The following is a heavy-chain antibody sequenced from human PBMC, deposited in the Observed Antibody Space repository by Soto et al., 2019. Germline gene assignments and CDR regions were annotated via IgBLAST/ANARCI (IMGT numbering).Heavy chain of an antibody. D-gene: IGHD1-26*01. V-gene: IGHV3-33*01. CDR3: ARESGSYHLDY. CDR1: GFTFSSYG. Sequence: QVQLVESGGGVVQPGRSLRLSCAASGFTFSSYGMHWVRQAPGKGLEWVAVIWFDGSNDYYADSVKGRITISRDNSKNTLYLQMNSLRAEDTAVYYCARESGSYHLDYWGQGTLVTVSS. CDR2: IWFDGSND. J-gene: IGHJ4*02.